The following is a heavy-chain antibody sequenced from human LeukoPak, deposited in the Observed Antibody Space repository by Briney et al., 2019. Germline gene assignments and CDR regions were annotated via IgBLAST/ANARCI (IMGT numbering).Heavy chain of an antibody. J-gene: IGHJ3*02. Sequence: PGGSLRLSCAASGFTFDDYAMHWVWQAPGKGLEWVSGISWNNGSIGYADSVKGRFTISRDNAKNSLYLQLNSLRAEDTALYYCAKANHLGGYNYGTNDAFDIWGQGTMVTVSS. CDR3: AKANHLGGYNYGTNDAFDI. CDR1: GFTFDDYA. CDR2: ISWNNGSI. V-gene: IGHV3-9*01. D-gene: IGHD5-18*01.